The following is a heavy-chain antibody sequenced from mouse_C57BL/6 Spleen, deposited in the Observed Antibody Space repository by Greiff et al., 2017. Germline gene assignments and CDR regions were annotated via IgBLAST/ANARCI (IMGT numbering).Heavy chain of an antibody. CDR3: ARGSSLDY. V-gene: IGHV7-3*01. Sequence: EVQLVESGGGLVQPGGFTFTDYYMSWVRQPPGKALEWLGFIRNKANGYTTEYSASVKGRFTISRDNSQSILYLQMNALRADDSATYYCARGSSLDYWGQGTTLTVSS. J-gene: IGHJ2*01. CDR2: IRNKANGYTT. D-gene: IGHD1-1*01. CDR1: FTFTDYY.